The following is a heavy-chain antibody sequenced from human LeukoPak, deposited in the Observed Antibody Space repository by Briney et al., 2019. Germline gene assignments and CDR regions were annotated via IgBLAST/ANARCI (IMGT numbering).Heavy chain of an antibody. CDR3: ASNIGIAAAGTLYVY. Sequence: RPSETLSLTCAVYGGSFSGYYWSWIRQPPGKGLEWIGEINHSGSTIYNPSLKSRVTISVDTSKNQFSLKLSSVTAADTAVYYCASNIGIAAAGTLYVYWGQGTLVTVSS. CDR1: GGSFSGYY. J-gene: IGHJ4*02. D-gene: IGHD6-13*01. CDR2: INHSGST. V-gene: IGHV4-34*01.